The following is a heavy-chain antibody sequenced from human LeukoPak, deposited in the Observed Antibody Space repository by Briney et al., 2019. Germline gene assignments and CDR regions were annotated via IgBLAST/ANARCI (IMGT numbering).Heavy chain of an antibody. CDR1: GFTFSSYS. CDR2: ISSSGSTI. J-gene: IGHJ4*02. V-gene: IGHV3-48*04. D-gene: IGHD1-14*01. Sequence: AGGSLRLSCAASGFTFSSYSMNWVRQAPGKGLEWVSYISSSGSTIYYADSVKGRFTISRDNAKNSLYLQMDSLTAEDTAVYYCARAVPGLDYWGQGILVTVSS. CDR3: ARAVPGLDY.